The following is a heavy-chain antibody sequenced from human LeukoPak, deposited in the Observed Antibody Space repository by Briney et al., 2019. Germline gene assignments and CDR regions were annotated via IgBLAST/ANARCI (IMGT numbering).Heavy chain of an antibody. D-gene: IGHD3-22*01. CDR2: THYSGST. J-gene: IGHJ4*02. CDR3: ARAGDSSGYYLNFDY. Sequence: SETLSLTCTVSGGSISSYYWSWIRQPPGKGLEWIGYTHYSGSTNYNPSLKSRVTISVVTSKNQFSLKLSSVTAADTAVYYCARAGDSSGYYLNFDYWGQGTLVTVSS. CDR1: GGSISSYY. V-gene: IGHV4-59*01.